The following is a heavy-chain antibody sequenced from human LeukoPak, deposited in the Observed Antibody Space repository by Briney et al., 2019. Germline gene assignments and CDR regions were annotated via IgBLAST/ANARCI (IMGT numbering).Heavy chain of an antibody. D-gene: IGHD5-18*01. CDR3: ARDAQLWTNWFAP. CDR1: GFTFSDYY. J-gene: IGHJ5*02. CDR2: ISSSGSNI. Sequence: PGGCLRLACAASGFTFSDYYMSWIRQAPGKVLEWDSYISSSGSNIYYADSVKGRFTISRDNANNSLYLEMNRLRAEDTAVYYGARDAQLWTNWFAPWGEGTLVTVSS. V-gene: IGHV3-11*04.